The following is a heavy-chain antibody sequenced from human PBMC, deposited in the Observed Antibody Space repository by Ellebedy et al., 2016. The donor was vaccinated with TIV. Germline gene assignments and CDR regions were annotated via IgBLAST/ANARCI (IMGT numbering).Heavy chain of an antibody. V-gene: IGHV3-23*01. CDR2: ISGSGESP. CDR1: GFTFSSYA. D-gene: IGHD6-19*01. Sequence: PGGSLRLSCAASGFTFSSYAMSWVRQAPGKGLEWVSAISGSGESPHYADSVTGRFTISRDTSKNTLYLKMNSLRAEDTAVYYCAKDRFSSAWYGGYFDYWGQGTLVTVSS. CDR3: AKDRFSSAWYGGYFDY. J-gene: IGHJ4*02.